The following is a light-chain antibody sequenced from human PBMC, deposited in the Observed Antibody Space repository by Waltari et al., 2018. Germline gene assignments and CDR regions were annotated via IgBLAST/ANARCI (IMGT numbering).Light chain of an antibody. CDR2: DAS. CDR3: QQRRNWPLT. V-gene: IGKV3-11*01. CDR1: QSVGTY. J-gene: IGKJ4*01. Sequence: LSRRARQSVGTYLAWYQQRPGQSPRLLIYDASNMATGIPARFTGSGSETDFTLTISSLQPEDFAVYYCQQRRNWPLTFGGGTRVQI.